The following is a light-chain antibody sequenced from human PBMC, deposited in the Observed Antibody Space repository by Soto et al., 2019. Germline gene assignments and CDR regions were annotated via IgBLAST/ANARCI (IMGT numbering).Light chain of an antibody. CDR2: QAT. V-gene: IGLV2-14*01. J-gene: IGLJ1*01. Sequence: QPVLTHPASVRGSPGQSITISCTGTSSDLAIYNYVSWYQQQPGKAPKLMIYQATNRPSGVSNRFSVSRSGNPASLTISGLQAEDEADYYYSSYTDSSNDVFGTGTKVTVL. CDR3: SSYTDSSNDV. CDR1: SSDLAIYNY.